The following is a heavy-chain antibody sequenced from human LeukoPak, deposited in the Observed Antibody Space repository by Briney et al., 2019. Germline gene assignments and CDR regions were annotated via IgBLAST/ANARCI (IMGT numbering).Heavy chain of an antibody. CDR2: ILPAGKES. Sequence: GGSLRLSCVVSGYSFSINMMTWVRQAPGKGLEWVATILPAGKESYRVDSVKGRFIISRDNAKNSLFLEMNSLRHDDTALYYCMSAHGYWGQGTLVTVSS. J-gene: IGHJ4*02. V-gene: IGHV3-7*01. CDR1: GYSFSINM. CDR3: MSAHGY.